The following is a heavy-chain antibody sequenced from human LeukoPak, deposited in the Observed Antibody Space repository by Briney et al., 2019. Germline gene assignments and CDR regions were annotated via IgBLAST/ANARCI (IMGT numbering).Heavy chain of an antibody. CDR1: GGTSSSYA. J-gene: IGHJ6*02. Sequence: ASVKVSCKASGGTSSSYAISWVRQAPGQGLEWMGIINPSGGSTSYTQKFQGRVTMTRDTSTSTVYMELSSLRSEDTAVYYCAREGFPPKISDFWSGLGPYYYYGMDVWGQGTTVTVSS. D-gene: IGHD3-3*01. CDR2: INPSGGST. V-gene: IGHV1-46*01. CDR3: AREGFPPKISDFWSGLGPYYYYGMDV.